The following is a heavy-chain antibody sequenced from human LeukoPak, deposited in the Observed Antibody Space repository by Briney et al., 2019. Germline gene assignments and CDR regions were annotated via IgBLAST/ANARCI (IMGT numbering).Heavy chain of an antibody. J-gene: IGHJ3*02. CDR1: GYSFTSYW. V-gene: IGHV5-51*01. D-gene: IGHD6-13*01. CDR2: IYPGDSDT. Sequence: GESLKISCKGSGYSFTSYWIGWVRQMPGKGLEWMGIIYPGDSDTRYSPSFQGQVTISADKSISTAYLQWSSLKASDTAMYCCASRYSSSWGPRDAFDIWGQGTMVTVSS. CDR3: ASRYSSSWGPRDAFDI.